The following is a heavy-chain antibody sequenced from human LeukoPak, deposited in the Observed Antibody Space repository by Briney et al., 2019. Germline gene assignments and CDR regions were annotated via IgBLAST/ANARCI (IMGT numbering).Heavy chain of an antibody. CDR1: GYTFTSYG. V-gene: IGHV1-18*01. Sequence: ASVKVSCKASGYTFTSYGISWVRQAPGQGLEWMGWISAYNGNTNYAQKLQGRVTMTTDTSTSTAYMELRSLRSDDPAVYYCARVKDTAMVMYYFDYWGQGTLVTVSS. CDR3: ARVKDTAMVMYYFDY. J-gene: IGHJ4*02. CDR2: ISAYNGNT. D-gene: IGHD5-18*01.